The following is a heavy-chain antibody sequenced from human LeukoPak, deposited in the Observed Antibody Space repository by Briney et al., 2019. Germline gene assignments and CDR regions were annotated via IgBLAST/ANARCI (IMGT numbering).Heavy chain of an antibody. CDR3: ARGRSSGRYGSHY. J-gene: IGHJ4*02. CDR1: GYTFTSYY. Sequence: ASVKVSCKASGYTFTSYYMHWVRQAPGQGLEWMGTINPSGGSTSYAQKFQDRVTMTRDTSTSKVYMELSSLRSEDTAVYYCARGRSSGRYGSHYWGQGTLVTVSS. V-gene: IGHV1-46*01. CDR2: INPSGGST. D-gene: IGHD1-26*01.